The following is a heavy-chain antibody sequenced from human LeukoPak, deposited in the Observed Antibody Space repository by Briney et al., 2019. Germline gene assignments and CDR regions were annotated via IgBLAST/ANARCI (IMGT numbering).Heavy chain of an antibody. V-gene: IGHV4-59*11. D-gene: IGHD3-22*01. Sequence: SETLSLICTVSGGSISYHYQSCMPQPPGKGLEWIGYIYYSGSTNYNPSLKSRVTISVDTSNNQFSLKLSSVTAADTAVYYCARTGVEDRSAYYHEAFDIWGQGTMVTVSS. CDR1: GGSISYHY. CDR2: IYYSGST. J-gene: IGHJ3*02. CDR3: ARTGVEDRSAYYHEAFDI.